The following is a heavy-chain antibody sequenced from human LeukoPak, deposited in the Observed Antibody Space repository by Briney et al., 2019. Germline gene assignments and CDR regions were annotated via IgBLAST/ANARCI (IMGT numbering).Heavy chain of an antibody. J-gene: IGHJ5*02. D-gene: IGHD6-13*01. Sequence: SETLSLTCTVSGGSISSSSYYWGWIRQPPGKGLEWIGYIYYSGSTNYNPSLKSRVTISVDTSKNQFSLKLSSVTAADTAVYYCARRLGQSSWDWFDPWGQGTLVTVSS. CDR3: ARRLGQSSWDWFDP. V-gene: IGHV4-61*05. CDR1: GGSISSSSYY. CDR2: IYYSGST.